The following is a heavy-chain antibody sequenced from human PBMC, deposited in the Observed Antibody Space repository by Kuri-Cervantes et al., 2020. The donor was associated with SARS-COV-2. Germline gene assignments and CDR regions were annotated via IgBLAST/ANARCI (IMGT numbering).Heavy chain of an antibody. J-gene: IGHJ4*02. D-gene: IGHD5-18*01. CDR2: IWYDGSNK. CDR1: GFSFSTYG. CDR3: ARDQGADTDMVGFDY. V-gene: IGHV3-33*01. Sequence: GESLKISCAASGFSFSTYGIHWVRQAPGKGLQWVAVIWYDGSNKYYADSVKGRFTISREDSKNTVYLEMNSLRVDDTAVYYCARDQGADTDMVGFDYWGRGTPVTVSS.